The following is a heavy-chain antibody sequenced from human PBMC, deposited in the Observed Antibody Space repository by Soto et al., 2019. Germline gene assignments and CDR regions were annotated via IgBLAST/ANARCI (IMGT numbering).Heavy chain of an antibody. J-gene: IGHJ5*02. Sequence: PGGSLRLSCAASGFSFRSYGMHWVRQAPGKGLEWVAVIWYDGSNKYYADSVRGRFTISRDNSKNTLYLQMNSLRAEDTAVYYCAPDSYGSLPNWFDPWGQGTLVTVSS. V-gene: IGHV3-30*02. D-gene: IGHD3-10*01. CDR3: APDSYGSLPNWFDP. CDR1: GFSFRSYG. CDR2: IWYDGSNK.